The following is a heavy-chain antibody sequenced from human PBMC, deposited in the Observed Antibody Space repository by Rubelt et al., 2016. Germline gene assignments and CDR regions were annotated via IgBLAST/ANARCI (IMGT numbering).Heavy chain of an antibody. J-gene: IGHJ5*02. CDR2: INAGNGNT. CDR3: ARGLGLGYSSSWFNWFDP. D-gene: IGHD6-13*01. V-gene: IGHV1-3*01. Sequence: QVQLVQSGAEVKKPGASVKVSCKASGYTFTSYAMHWVRQAPGQRLEWMGWINAGNGNTKYSQKFQGRVTITRDTSARTAYMERSSLRSEDTAGYYCARGLGLGYSSSWFNWFDPWGQEPWSPSPQ. CDR1: GYTFTSYA.